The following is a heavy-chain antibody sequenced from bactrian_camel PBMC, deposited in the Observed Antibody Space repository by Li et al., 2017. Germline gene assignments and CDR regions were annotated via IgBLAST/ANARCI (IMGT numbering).Heavy chain of an antibody. Sequence: HVQLVESGGGSVQAGGSLRLSCDASRYTFSAYCMGWFRQTPGKEREGVAGIYAGGGPTNYADSVKGRFTVSRDNAKNTLYLQMNNLKTEDTARYYCAKGGAEYCSSGDCSTAREYNYWGQGTQVTVS. D-gene: IGHD2*01. CDR2: IYAGGGPT. J-gene: IGHJ4*01. CDR1: RYTFSAYC. V-gene: IGHV3S1*01. CDR3: AKGGAEYCSSGDCSTAREYNY.